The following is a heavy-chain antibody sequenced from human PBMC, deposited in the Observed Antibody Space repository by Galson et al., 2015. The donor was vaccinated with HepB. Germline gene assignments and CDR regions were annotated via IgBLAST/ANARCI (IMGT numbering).Heavy chain of an antibody. Sequence: SVKVSCKAYRFTFTKFSINWVRQAPGQGLEWMGWINPYNGDTNYARKFQGRVTITTDTSTSTTYMELRSLRSDDTAVYFCARGGVPSVGGSTFGYWGQGSLVTVSS. CDR3: ARGGVPSVGGSTFGY. V-gene: IGHV1-18*01. CDR2: INPYNGDT. CDR1: RFTFTKFS. J-gene: IGHJ4*02. D-gene: IGHD3-16*01.